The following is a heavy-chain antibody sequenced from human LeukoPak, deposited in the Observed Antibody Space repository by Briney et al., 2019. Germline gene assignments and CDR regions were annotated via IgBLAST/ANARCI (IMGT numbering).Heavy chain of an antibody. D-gene: IGHD2-15*01. Sequence: ASVKVSCKASGGTFSSYAISWVRQAPGQGLEWMAWISVYSGNTKIAQKFQGRVTVTTDTSTNTAYLELRSLRSDDTAVYYCARDIVVVVGSFYYGMDVWGQGTTVTVSS. CDR2: ISVYSGNT. J-gene: IGHJ6*02. CDR1: GGTFSSYA. V-gene: IGHV1-18*01. CDR3: ARDIVVVVGSFYYGMDV.